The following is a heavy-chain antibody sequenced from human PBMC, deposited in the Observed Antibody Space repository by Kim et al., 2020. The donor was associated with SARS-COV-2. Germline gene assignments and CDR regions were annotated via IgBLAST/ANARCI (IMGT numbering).Heavy chain of an antibody. CDR3: AKVGALTSVDFDS. J-gene: IGHJ4*02. D-gene: IGHD3-16*01. Sequence: ADSGKGRFTISRDNSKNTLYLQMNSLRAEDTAVYYCAKVGALTSVDFDSWGQGTLVTVSS. V-gene: IGHV3-23*03.